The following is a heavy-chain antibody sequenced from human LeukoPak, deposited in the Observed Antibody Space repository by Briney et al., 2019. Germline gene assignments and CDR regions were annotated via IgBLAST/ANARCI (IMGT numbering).Heavy chain of an antibody. Sequence: PGGSLRLSCAASGFTVSSYGMTWVRQAPGKGLEWVSAFSATDGSAQYAESVKGRFTISRDNSKNSLYLQMNGLRDEDTAVYYCAKARIASAGTGAFDVWGQGTMVTVSS. CDR2: FSATDGSA. CDR3: AKARIASAGTGAFDV. CDR1: GFTVSSYG. V-gene: IGHV3-23*01. J-gene: IGHJ3*01. D-gene: IGHD6-13*01.